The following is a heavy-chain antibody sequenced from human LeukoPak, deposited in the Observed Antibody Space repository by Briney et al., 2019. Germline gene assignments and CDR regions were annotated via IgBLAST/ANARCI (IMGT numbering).Heavy chain of an antibody. J-gene: IGHJ3*01. CDR3: ARDWLAGNPYHAFDL. Sequence: PGGSLRLSCAASGFTFSSYWMSWVRQAPGKGLECVANIKEDGSEEDYVDSVKGRFSISRDNAKNSLYLLMNSLRAEDAAVYYCARDWLAGNPYHAFDLWGKGTMVTVSS. CDR2: IKEDGSEE. CDR1: GFTFSSYW. V-gene: IGHV3-7*01. D-gene: IGHD3-22*01.